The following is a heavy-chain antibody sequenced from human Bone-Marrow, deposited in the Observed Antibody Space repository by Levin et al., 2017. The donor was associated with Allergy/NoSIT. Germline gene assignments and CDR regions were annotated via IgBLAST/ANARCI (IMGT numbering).Heavy chain of an antibody. V-gene: IGHV3-23*01. D-gene: IGHD7-27*01. CDR1: GFTFSSYA. Sequence: SCAASGFTFSSYAMSWVRQVPGKGLEWVSGISGSGDSIYYADSVKGRFTISRDNSKNTLYLQINTLRAEDTAVFYCAKDVGNWEVPGYFDLWGRGTPVTVSS. CDR2: ISGSGDSI. J-gene: IGHJ2*01. CDR3: AKDVGNWEVPGYFDL.